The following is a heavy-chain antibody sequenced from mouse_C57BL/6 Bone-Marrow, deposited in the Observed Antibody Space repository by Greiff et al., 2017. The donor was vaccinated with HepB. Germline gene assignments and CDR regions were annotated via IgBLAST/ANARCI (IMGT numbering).Heavy chain of an antibody. J-gene: IGHJ3*01. D-gene: IGHD1-1*01. CDR3: ARPFHYGSSPFAY. CDR2: IHPNSGST. CDR1: GYTFTSYW. V-gene: IGHV1-64*01. Sequence: VQLQQPGAELVKPGASVKLSCKASGYTFTSYWMHWVKQRPGQGLEWIGMIHPNSGSTNYNEKFKSKATLTVDKSSSTAYMQLSSLTSEDSAVYYCARPFHYGSSPFAYWGQGTLVTVSA.